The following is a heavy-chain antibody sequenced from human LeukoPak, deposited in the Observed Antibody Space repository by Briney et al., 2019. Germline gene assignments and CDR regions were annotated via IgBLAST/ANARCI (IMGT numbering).Heavy chain of an antibody. CDR3: ARGTHYYDSSGYPTWYFFDY. Sequence: GGSLRLSCAASGFTFSSYGMHWVRQAPGKGLEWVAVIWYDGSNIYYADSVKGRFTISRDNSKNTLYLQMNSLTAEDTAVYYCARGTHYYDSSGYPTWYFFDYWGQGILVTVSS. J-gene: IGHJ4*02. CDR1: GFTFSSYG. D-gene: IGHD3-22*01. V-gene: IGHV3-33*01. CDR2: IWYDGSNI.